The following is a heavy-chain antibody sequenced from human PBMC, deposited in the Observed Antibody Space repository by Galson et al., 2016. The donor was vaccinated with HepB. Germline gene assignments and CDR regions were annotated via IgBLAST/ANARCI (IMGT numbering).Heavy chain of an antibody. Sequence: SVKVSCKASGYTFTSYGISWVRQAPGQGLEWMGWISAYNGNTNYAQKVQDRVTMTTDTSTSTAYMELRSLRSDDTAVYYCARYCSGGICYSLPDYWGQGTLVTVSS. CDR3: ARYCSGGICYSLPDY. V-gene: IGHV1-18*01. CDR1: GYTFTSYG. D-gene: IGHD2-15*01. CDR2: ISAYNGNT. J-gene: IGHJ4*02.